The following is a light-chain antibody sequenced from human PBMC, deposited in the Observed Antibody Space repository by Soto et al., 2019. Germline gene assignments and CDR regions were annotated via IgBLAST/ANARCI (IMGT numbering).Light chain of an antibody. Sequence: HSVLTXPPSASGSPGQSVAISCTGTSSDVGGYNYVSWYQQHPGKAPKLMIYEVNKRPSGVPDRFSGSKSGNTASLTVSGLQAEDEADYYCSSYAGSSNVFGTGTKVTVL. J-gene: IGLJ1*01. CDR1: SSDVGGYNY. V-gene: IGLV2-8*01. CDR3: SSYAGSSNV. CDR2: EVN.